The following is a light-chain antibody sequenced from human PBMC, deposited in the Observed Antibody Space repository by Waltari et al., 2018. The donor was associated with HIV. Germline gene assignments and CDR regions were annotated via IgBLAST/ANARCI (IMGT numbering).Light chain of an antibody. CDR1: QSVTSTY. Sequence: EIVFTQSPGPLSLSPGETATLSCRASQSVTSTYLAWYHQKPGQAPRLLIYGASSRATGIPDRFRGSGSGTDFTLTIRRLEPEDFAVYYCQQYGSSPYTFGQGTKLEIK. J-gene: IGKJ2*01. V-gene: IGKV3-20*01. CDR2: GAS. CDR3: QQYGSSPYT.